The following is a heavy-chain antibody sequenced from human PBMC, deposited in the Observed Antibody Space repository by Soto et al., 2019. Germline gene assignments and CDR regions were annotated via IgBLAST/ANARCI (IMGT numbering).Heavy chain of an antibody. Sequence: EQLVQSGAEVKKPGSSVKVSCEASGGTFSTYSISWVRQAPGHGLEWMGEVITDFGTANHAQKFQGRVTLTVDASTSTAYMDLRSRRSEDTALYYCARVSISFRRRGGHGYEYGMDVWGQGTRVTVSS. V-gene: IGHV1-69*01. CDR1: GGTFSTYS. J-gene: IGHJ6*02. CDR3: ARVSISFRRRGGHGYEYGMDV. D-gene: IGHD5-18*01. CDR2: VITDFGTA.